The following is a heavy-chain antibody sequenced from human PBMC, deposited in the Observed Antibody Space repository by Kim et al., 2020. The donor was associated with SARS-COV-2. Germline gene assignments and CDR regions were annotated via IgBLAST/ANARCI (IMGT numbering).Heavy chain of an antibody. V-gene: IGHV3-13*01. CDR2: IGTAGDT. J-gene: IGHJ5*02. CDR1: GFTFSSYD. Sequence: GGSLRLSCAASGFTFSSYDMHWVRQATGKGLEWVSAIGTAGDTYYPGSVKGRFTISRENAKNSLYIHMNSLSAGDTAVYYCARGGGQDWFDPWGQGTLVTVSS. CDR3: ARGGGQDWFDP.